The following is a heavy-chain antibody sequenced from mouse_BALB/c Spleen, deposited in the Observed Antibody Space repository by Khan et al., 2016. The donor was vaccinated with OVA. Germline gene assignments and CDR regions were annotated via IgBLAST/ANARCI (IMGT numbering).Heavy chain of an antibody. D-gene: IGHD2-10*01. CDR1: GFSLKNYG. V-gene: IGHV2-6-1*01. CDR2: IWSDGST. CDR3: ARQPYYHYNIMDY. J-gene: IGHJ4*01. Sequence: VQLVESGPGLVAPSQSLSITCTISGFSLKNYGVHWVRQPPGKGLEWLVVIWSDGSTTYNSALKSRLTISKDNSESQVFLKMNSLQTDDTAMYFCARQPYYHYNIMDYWGQGTSVTVSS.